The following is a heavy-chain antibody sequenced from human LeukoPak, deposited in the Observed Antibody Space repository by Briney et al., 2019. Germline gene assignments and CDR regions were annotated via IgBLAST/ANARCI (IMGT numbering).Heavy chain of an antibody. CDR2: IKQDGSEK. CDR1: GFAFSNYW. J-gene: IGHJ4*02. Sequence: GGSLRLSCAAPGFAFSNYWMSWVRQAPGKGLEWVANIKQDGSEKYYVDSVKGRFTSSRDNSKNTLSLEMNSLRAEDTAVYYCAREVPGGRFDYWGQGTLVTVSS. CDR3: AREVPGGRFDY. V-gene: IGHV3-7*01. D-gene: IGHD2-8*02.